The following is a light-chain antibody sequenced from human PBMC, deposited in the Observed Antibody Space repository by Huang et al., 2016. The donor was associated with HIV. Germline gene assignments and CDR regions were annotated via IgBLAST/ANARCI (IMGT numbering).Light chain of an antibody. CDR2: DAS. V-gene: IGKV3-15*01. Sequence: EIEMTQSLATLSVSPGERATLSCRASHSVDSDLAWYQQKPGQAPRLLIYDASTRATGISAKFNGTGSGTEFSLSITNLQSEDFAVYYCQQYNDWPPLTFGGGTKVEI. CDR3: QQYNDWPPLT. J-gene: IGKJ4*01. CDR1: HSVDSD.